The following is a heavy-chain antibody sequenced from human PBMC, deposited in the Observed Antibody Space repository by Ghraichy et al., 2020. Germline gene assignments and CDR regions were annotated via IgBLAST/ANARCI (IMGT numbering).Heavy chain of an antibody. D-gene: IGHD3-22*01. J-gene: IGHJ3*01. CDR1: GGSISTSSYY. V-gene: IGHV4-39*01. CDR3: ATHYVSSGYTHAFAL. Sequence: SETLSLTCTVSGGSISTSSYYWGWIRQPPGKGLEWIGSIYSSGSTYYNPSLKSRATISVDTSKNQFSLKLTSVTAADTAVYYCATHYVSSGYTHAFALWGQGTMVTVS. CDR2: IYSSGST.